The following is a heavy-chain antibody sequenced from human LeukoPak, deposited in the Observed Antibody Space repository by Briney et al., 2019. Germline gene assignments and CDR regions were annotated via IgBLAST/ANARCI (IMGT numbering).Heavy chain of an antibody. Sequence: GGSLRLSCAASGFTFSSYAMRWVRQAPGKGLEWVAVISYDGSNKYYADSVKGRFTISRDNSKNTLYLQMNSLRAEDTAVYYCAKGGCSGGSCYLDYWGQGTLVTVSS. CDR2: ISYDGSNK. V-gene: IGHV3-30*04. CDR1: GFTFSSYA. D-gene: IGHD2-15*01. J-gene: IGHJ4*02. CDR3: AKGGCSGGSCYLDY.